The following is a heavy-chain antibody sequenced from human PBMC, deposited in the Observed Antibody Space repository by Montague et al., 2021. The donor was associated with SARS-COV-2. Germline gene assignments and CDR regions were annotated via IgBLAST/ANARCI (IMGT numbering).Heavy chain of an antibody. CDR1: GFRFDDYA. D-gene: IGHD3-22*01. J-gene: IGHJ4*02. CDR3: AKDKGYYFDSSGQNDN. Sequence: SLRLSCAASGFRFDDYAMHRVRQVPGKGLEWVSGISWNSGSKAYADSVKGRFTISRDNAKNSLYLQMNSLRAEDTALYHCAKDKGYYFDSSGQNDNWGQGTLVTVSS. V-gene: IGHV3-9*01. CDR2: ISWNSGSK.